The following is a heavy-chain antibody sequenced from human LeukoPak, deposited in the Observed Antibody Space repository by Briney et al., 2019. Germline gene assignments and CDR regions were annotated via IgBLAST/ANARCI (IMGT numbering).Heavy chain of an antibody. CDR1: GGSISSSSYY. CDR2: IYYSGST. V-gene: IGHV4-39*01. Sequence: SETLSLTCTVSGGSISSSSYYWGWIRQPPGKGLEWIGSIYYSGSTHYNPSLKSRVTISVDTSKNQFSLKLSSVTAADTAVYYCARRGYYYDSSGYLLYYFDYWGQGTLVTVSS. J-gene: IGHJ4*02. D-gene: IGHD3-22*01. CDR3: ARRGYYYDSSGYLLYYFDY.